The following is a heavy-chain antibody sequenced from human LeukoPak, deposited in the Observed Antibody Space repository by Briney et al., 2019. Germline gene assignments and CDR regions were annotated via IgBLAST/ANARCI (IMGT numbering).Heavy chain of an antibody. V-gene: IGHV3-48*01. CDR3: ATQLELLYYFDY. D-gene: IGHD1-7*01. Sequence: GGSLRLSCAASGFTFSSYSMNWVRQAPGKGLEWVSYISSSSSTIYYADSVEGRFTISRDNSKNTLYLQMNSLRAEDTAVYYCATQLELLYYFDYWGQGTLVTVSS. J-gene: IGHJ4*02. CDR2: ISSSSSTI. CDR1: GFTFSSYS.